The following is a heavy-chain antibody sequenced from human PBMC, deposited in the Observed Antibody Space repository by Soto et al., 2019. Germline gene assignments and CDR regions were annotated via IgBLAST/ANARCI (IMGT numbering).Heavy chain of an antibody. D-gene: IGHD6-25*01. CDR3: ASSSGGLLPYGMDV. J-gene: IGHJ6*02. V-gene: IGHV5-10-1*01. CDR2: IDPSDSYT. Sequence: PGESLKISCKGSGYSFTIYWISWVRQMPGKGLEWMGRIDPSDSYTNYSPSFQGHVTISADKSISTAYLQWSSLKASDTAMYYCASSSGGLLPYGMDVWGQGTTVTVSS. CDR1: GYSFTIYW.